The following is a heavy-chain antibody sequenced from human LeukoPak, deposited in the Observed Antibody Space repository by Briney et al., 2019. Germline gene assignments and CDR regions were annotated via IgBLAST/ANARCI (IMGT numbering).Heavy chain of an antibody. D-gene: IGHD6-19*01. V-gene: IGHV3-30*04. CDR2: ISYDGSNK. J-gene: IGHJ4*02. CDR1: GFTFSSYA. Sequence: GGSLRLSCAGSGFTFSSYAMHWVRQAPGKGLEWVAVISYDGSNKYYADSVKGRFTISRDNSKNTVYLQMNSLRAEDTAVYYCARDRAIAVAGNFDYWGQGTLVTVSS. CDR3: ARDRAIAVAGNFDY.